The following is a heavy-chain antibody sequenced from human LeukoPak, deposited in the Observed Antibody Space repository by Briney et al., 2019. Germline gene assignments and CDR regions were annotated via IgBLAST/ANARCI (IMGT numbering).Heavy chain of an antibody. CDR3: VSEARVHYDSSGYYYG. CDR2: INHSGST. V-gene: IGHV4-34*01. CDR1: GGSFSGYY. J-gene: IGHJ4*02. Sequence: SETLSLTCAVYGGSFSGYYWSWIRQPPGKGLEWIGEINHSGSTNYNPSLKSRVTISVDTSKNQFSLKLSTVTAADTAVYYCVSEARVHYDSSGYYYGWGQGTLVTVSS. D-gene: IGHD3-22*01.